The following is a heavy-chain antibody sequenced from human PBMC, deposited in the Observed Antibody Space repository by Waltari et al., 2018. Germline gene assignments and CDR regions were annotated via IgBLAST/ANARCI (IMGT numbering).Heavy chain of an antibody. CDR1: GYSISRGYY. J-gene: IGHJ6*03. CDR3: ARDHYGSGNYYMDV. V-gene: IGHV4-38-2*02. CDR2: IYHSGST. Sequence: QVQLQESGSGLVKPSETLSLTCAVSGYSISRGYYWGWIRQPPGMGLEWIGSIYHSGSTYYHPSLKSRVTISVDTSKNQFSLKLSSVTAADTAVYYCARDHYGSGNYYMDVWGKGTTVTVSS. D-gene: IGHD3-10*01.